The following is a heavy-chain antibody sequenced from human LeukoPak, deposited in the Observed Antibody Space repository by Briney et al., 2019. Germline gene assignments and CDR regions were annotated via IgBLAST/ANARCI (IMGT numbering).Heavy chain of an antibody. CDR2: IYPGDSDT. CDR3: ARHPSGQRNYYYMDV. D-gene: IGHD3-10*01. V-gene: IGHV5-51*01. J-gene: IGHJ6*03. Sequence: GESLKISCKGSGYSFTNYWIGWVRQMPGKGLEWMGIIYPGDSDTKYSPSFQGQVTISADKSISTAYLQWSSLKASDTAMYYCARHPSGQRNYYYMDVWGKGTTVTVSS. CDR1: GYSFTNYW.